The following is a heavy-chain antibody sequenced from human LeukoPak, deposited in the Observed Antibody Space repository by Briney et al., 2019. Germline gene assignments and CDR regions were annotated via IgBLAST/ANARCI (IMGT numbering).Heavy chain of an antibody. CDR1: GDTFSRYA. CDR2: ISGHNGDT. D-gene: IGHD5-12*01. V-gene: IGHV1-18*01. Sequence: ASVKVSCKASGDTFSRYAISWVRQAPGQGLEWMGWISGHNGDTRYAQKLQGRATMTTDTSTNTAYMELRNLRLDDTAVYYCARDLPGVWLRSVPSFDYWGPGTLVTVSS. J-gene: IGHJ4*02. CDR3: ARDLPGVWLRSVPSFDY.